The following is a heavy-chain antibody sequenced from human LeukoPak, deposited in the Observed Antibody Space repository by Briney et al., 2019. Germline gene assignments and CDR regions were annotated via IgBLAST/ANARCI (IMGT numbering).Heavy chain of an antibody. J-gene: IGHJ5*02. Sequence: GASVKVSCKASGGTFSSYAISWVRQAPGQGLEWMGGIIPIFGTANYAQKFQGRVTITTDESTSTAYMELSSLRSEDTAVYYCASPNYDFWSSYTGGYWFDPWGQGTLVTVSS. D-gene: IGHD3-3*01. CDR2: IIPIFGTA. V-gene: IGHV1-69*05. CDR3: ASPNYDFWSSYTGGYWFDP. CDR1: GGTFSSYA.